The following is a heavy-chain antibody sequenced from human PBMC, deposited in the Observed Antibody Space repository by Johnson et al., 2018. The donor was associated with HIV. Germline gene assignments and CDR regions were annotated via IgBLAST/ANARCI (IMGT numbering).Heavy chain of an antibody. CDR1: GFTFSSYD. V-gene: IGHV3-13*01. D-gene: IGHD6-13*01. CDR2: IGTAGDT. CDR3: ARVGQLARTHAFDI. Sequence: VQLVESGGALVKPGGSLRLSCAASGFTFSSYDMHWVRQATGKGLEWVSAIGTAGDTYYPGSVKGRFTISRDRSKNTVSLQMNSLRAEDTAVYYCARVGQLARTHAFDIWGQGTMVTVSS. J-gene: IGHJ3*02.